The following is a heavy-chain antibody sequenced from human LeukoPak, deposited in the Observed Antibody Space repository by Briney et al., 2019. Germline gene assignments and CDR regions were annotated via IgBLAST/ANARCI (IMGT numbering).Heavy chain of an antibody. CDR3: AREEDCSGGSCYVVY. CDR1: GGSISSSSYY. V-gene: IGHV4-39*07. Sequence: SETLSLTCTVSGGSISSSSYYWGWIRQPPGKGLEWIGGIYYSGSTYYNPSLKSRVTISVDTSKNQFSLKLSSVTAADTAVYYCAREEDCSGGSCYVVYWGQGTLVTVSS. CDR2: IYYSGST. D-gene: IGHD2-15*01. J-gene: IGHJ4*02.